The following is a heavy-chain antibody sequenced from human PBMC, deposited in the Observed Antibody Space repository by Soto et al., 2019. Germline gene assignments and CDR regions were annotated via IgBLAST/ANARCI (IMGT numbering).Heavy chain of an antibody. CDR1: GFSLSTRGVG. D-gene: IGHD5-18*01. CDR2: FYWDDDK. Sequence: QITLKESGPTLVNPTHTLTLTCAFSGFSLSTRGVGVGWLRQPPGKALEGLALFYWDDDKRYSPSLKSRLITTKDTSKNQVVLTMTNMDPVDTATYYCAHSTDTSMALDYWGQGTLVTVSS. J-gene: IGHJ4*02. V-gene: IGHV2-5*02. CDR3: AHSTDTSMALDY.